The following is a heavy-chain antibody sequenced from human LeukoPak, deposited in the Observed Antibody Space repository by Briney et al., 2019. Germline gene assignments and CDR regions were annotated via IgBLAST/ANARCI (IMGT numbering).Heavy chain of an antibody. V-gene: IGHV4-59*08. D-gene: IGHD5-24*01. J-gene: IGHJ4*02. CDR3: ARHVRSGYNLLDY. Sequence: PETLSLTCTVSGGSISNYYWSWIRQPPGKGLEWIGYIYFSGSSNQNPSLRSRVTMSVDTSKNQFSLKLSSVTAADTAVYYCARHVRSGYNLLDYWGQGTLVTVSS. CDR1: GGSISNYY. CDR2: IYFSGSS.